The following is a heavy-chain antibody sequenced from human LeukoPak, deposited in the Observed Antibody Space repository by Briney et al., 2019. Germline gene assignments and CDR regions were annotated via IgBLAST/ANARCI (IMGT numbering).Heavy chain of an antibody. Sequence: GGSLRLSCAASAFTFSNYWMSWVRQAPGKGLEWVANIKEDGSEINYVDSVKGRFTISRDNAKNSLYLQMNSLRVDDTAVYYCARDRGYSTFDYWSQGTLVTVSS. CDR3: ARDRGYSTFDY. V-gene: IGHV3-7*01. CDR1: AFTFSNYW. J-gene: IGHJ4*02. D-gene: IGHD4-23*01. CDR2: IKEDGSEI.